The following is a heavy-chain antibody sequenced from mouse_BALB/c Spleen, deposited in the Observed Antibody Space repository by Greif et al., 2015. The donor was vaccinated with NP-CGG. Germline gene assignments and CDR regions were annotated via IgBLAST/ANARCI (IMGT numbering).Heavy chain of an antibody. CDR1: GFTFTDYY. Sequence: VQLQQSGGGLVQPGGSLRLSCATSGFTFTDYYMSWVRQPPGKALEWLGFIRNKANGYTTEYSASVKGRFTISRDNSQSILYLQMNALRAEDSATYYCARENYYFDYWGQGTTLTVSS. CDR3: ARENYYFDY. CDR2: IRNKANGYTT. V-gene: IGHV7-3*02. J-gene: IGHJ2*01.